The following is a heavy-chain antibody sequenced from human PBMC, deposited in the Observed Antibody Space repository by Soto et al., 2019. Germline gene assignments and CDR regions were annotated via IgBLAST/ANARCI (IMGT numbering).Heavy chain of an antibody. CDR2: ISYSGST. Sequence: PSETLSLTCTFSGGSFSSISNHYCSWIRQPPGKGLEWIGYISYSGSTSYNPSLKSRLIISVDTSQNQVSLKLASVTAADTAVYYCARLGGYCSSTSCYGYYGMDVWGQGTTVT. D-gene: IGHD2-2*01. V-gene: IGHV4-59*08. CDR1: GGSFSSISNHY. J-gene: IGHJ6*02. CDR3: ARLGGYCSSTSCYGYYGMDV.